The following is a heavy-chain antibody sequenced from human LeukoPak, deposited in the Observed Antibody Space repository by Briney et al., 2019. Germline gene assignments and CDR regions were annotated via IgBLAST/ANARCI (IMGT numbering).Heavy chain of an antibody. CDR3: ARDDFDRQTYYGMDV. Sequence: GGSLRLSCAASGFTFSSYEMNWGRQAPGKRLEGVSYISSSDSPIYYADSVKDRFTISRDNPKNSLYLQMISLRAEDTAVYYCARDDFDRQTYYGMDVWGQGTTVTVSS. V-gene: IGHV3-48*03. J-gene: IGHJ6*02. CDR2: ISSSDSPI. D-gene: IGHD3-9*01. CDR1: GFTFSSYE.